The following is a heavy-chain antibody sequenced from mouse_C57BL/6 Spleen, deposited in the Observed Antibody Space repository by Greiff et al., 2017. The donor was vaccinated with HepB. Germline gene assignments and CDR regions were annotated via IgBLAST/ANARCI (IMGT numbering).Heavy chain of an antibody. V-gene: IGHV1-43*01. Sequence: EVQLQQSGPELVKPGASVKISCKASGYSFTGYYMHWVKQSSEKSLEWIGEINPSTGGNSYNQKFKGKDTLTVDKSSSTAYMQLKSLTSEDSAVYYCAFITTVVANWYFDVWGTGTTVTVSS. D-gene: IGHD1-1*01. J-gene: IGHJ1*03. CDR2: INPSTGGN. CDR3: AFITTVVANWYFDV. CDR1: GYSFTGYY.